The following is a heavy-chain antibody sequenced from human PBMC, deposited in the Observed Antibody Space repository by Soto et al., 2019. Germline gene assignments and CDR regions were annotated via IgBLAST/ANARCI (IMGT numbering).Heavy chain of an antibody. CDR1: GFTFNTYG. J-gene: IGHJ6*02. D-gene: IGHD3-10*01. V-gene: IGHV3-30*18. CDR2: ISYDGTTK. CDR3: TKVGSSAETRGGGMDV. Sequence: QVQLVESGGGVVQPEGSLRVSCAASGFTFNTYGLHWVRQAPGKGLEWVAVISYDGTTKYYADSVKARFTISRDYSKKMFKLQINNLRDDDTAVSYWTKVGSSAETRGGGMDVCVQGTMVTVSS.